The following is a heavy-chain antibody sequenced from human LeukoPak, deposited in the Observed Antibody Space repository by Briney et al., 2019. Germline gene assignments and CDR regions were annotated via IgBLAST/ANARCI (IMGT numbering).Heavy chain of an antibody. D-gene: IGHD4-17*01. CDR1: GGSISSYY. J-gene: IGHJ5*02. Sequence: KPSETLSFTCTVSGGSISSYYWSWMRQPAGKGLEWIGRIYSSGSTKYNPSLKSRVTMSVDTSKNQFSLKLSSVTAADTAVYYCARDKTGDYGDLNWFDPWGQGTLVTVSS. V-gene: IGHV4-4*07. CDR3: ARDKTGDYGDLNWFDP. CDR2: IYSSGST.